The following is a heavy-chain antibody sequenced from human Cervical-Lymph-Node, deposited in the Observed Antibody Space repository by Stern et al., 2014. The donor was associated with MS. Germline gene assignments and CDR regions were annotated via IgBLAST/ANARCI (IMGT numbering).Heavy chain of an antibody. CDR2: VWQDGSNK. Sequence: QVQLVESWGGVVQPGRSLRLSCAASGFIFRNSGMHWVRQAPGKGLEWVAVVWQDGSNKYYADSVKGRFTISRDNSNNMVDLQMNSLRVEDMGIYYCTRDPRGYCSGGSCYQGFFDSWGRGTLVTVSS. J-gene: IGHJ4*02. CDR3: TRDPRGYCSGGSCYQGFFDS. CDR1: GFIFRNSG. D-gene: IGHD2-15*01. V-gene: IGHV3-33*01.